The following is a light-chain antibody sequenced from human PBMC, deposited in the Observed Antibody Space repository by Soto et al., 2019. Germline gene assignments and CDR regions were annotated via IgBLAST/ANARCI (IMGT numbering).Light chain of an antibody. CDR2: GAS. J-gene: IGKJ3*01. CDR3: QQFSGSLT. Sequence: EVLLTQSPGTLSLSPGESATLSCRASQNIYTGYLAWYQQKPGQAPRLLISGASDRATGIPDRSTGSGSGTDFTLTISRLEPEDFAVYYCQQFSGSLTFGPGTKVDIK. CDR1: QNIYTGY. V-gene: IGKV3-20*01.